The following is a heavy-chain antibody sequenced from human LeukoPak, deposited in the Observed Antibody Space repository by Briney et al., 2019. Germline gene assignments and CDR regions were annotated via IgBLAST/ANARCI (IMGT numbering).Heavy chain of an antibody. CDR1: GGSISSYY. Sequence: SETLSLTCTVSGGSISSYYWSWIRQPPGKGLEWIGYIYYSGSTNYNPSLKSRVTISVDTSKNQFSLKLSSVTAADTAVYYCARPRYDFWSGPTGDAFDIWGQGTMVTVSS. CDR3: ARPRYDFWSGPTGDAFDI. CDR2: IYYSGST. J-gene: IGHJ3*02. D-gene: IGHD3-3*01. V-gene: IGHV4-59*01.